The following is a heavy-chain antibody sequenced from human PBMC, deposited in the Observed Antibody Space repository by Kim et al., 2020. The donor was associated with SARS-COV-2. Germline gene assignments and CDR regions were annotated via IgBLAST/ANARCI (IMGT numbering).Heavy chain of an antibody. CDR3: AKNRGSGSESPDYFDY. CDR2: LSGSGGST. CDR1: GFTFSGYA. D-gene: IGHD3-10*01. Sequence: GGSLRLSCAASGFTFSGYAMSWVRQAPGKGLEWVSTLSGSGGSTYYADSVKGRFSISRDNSKNTLYLQMNSLRAEDTAVYYCAKNRGSGSESPDYFDYWGQGTLVTVSS. V-gene: IGHV3-23*01. J-gene: IGHJ4*02.